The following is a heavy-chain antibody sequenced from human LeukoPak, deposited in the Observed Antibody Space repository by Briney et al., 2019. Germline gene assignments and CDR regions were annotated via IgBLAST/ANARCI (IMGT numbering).Heavy chain of an antibody. D-gene: IGHD2-15*01. CDR3: AKDGLRVAATLYYFDY. J-gene: IGHJ4*02. CDR2: ISGSGGST. CDR1: GFTFSSYA. Sequence: GGSLRLSCAASGFTFSSYAMSWVRQAPGKGLAWVSAISGSGGSTYYADSVKGRFTISRDNSKNTLYLQMNSLRAEDTAVYYCAKDGLRVAATLYYFDYWGQGTLVTVSS. V-gene: IGHV3-23*01.